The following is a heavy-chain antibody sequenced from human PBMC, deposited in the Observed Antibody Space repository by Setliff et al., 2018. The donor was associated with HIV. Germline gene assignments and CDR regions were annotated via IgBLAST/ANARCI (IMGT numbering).Heavy chain of an antibody. V-gene: IGHV3-53*01. D-gene: IGHD5-18*01. J-gene: IGHJ4*02. CDR3: AKGGYGGAYYVAGY. CDR2: IYKAGKT. Sequence: GSLRLSCAASGFTFSDYWMIWVRQTPGKGLEWVTLIYKAGKTYYADFVKGRFTIARDDTKNTVSLQMTNLEPGDTAMYYCAKGGYGGAYYVAGYWGQGTKVTVSS. CDR1: GFTFSDYW.